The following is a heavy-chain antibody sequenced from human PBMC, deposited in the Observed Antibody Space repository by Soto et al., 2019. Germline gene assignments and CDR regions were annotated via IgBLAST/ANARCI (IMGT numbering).Heavy chain of an antibody. CDR1: GFTFSSYA. D-gene: IGHD3-22*01. J-gene: IGHJ4*02. V-gene: IGHV3-23*01. Sequence: GGSLRLSCAASGFTFSSYAMSWVRQAPGKGLEWVSAISGSGGSTYYADSVKGRFTISRDNSKNTLYLQMNGLRAEDTAVYYCANVRFNMIVVALHYFDYWGQETLVTVSS. CDR3: ANVRFNMIVVALHYFDY. CDR2: ISGSGGST.